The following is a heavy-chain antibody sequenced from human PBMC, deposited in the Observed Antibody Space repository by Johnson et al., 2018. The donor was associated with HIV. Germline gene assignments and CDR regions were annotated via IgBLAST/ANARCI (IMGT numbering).Heavy chain of an antibody. CDR1: GFTFSSYA. CDR3: ARDSVLLWFGELPYDAFDI. Sequence: QVQLVESGGGLVQPGGSLRLSCAASGFTFSSYAINWVRQAPGKGLEWVAVISYDGGNKYYADSVKGRFTISRDTSKNTLYLQMNSLGTEDTAIYYCARDSVLLWFGELPYDAFDIWGQGTMVTVSS. CDR2: ISYDGGNK. J-gene: IGHJ3*02. D-gene: IGHD3-10*01. V-gene: IGHV3-30*04.